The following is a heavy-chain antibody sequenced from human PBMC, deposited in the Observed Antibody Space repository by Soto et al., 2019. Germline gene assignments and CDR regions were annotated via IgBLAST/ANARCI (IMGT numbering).Heavy chain of an antibody. CDR2: VYYGAST. D-gene: IGHD3-22*01. V-gene: IGHV4-39*01. CDR1: GGSINSTSHY. Sequence: PSETLSLTCTVSGGSINSTSHYWAWIRQPPGKGLEWIASVYYGASTYYSPSLKSRVTISVDTSKNQFSLKLSSVTAADTAVYYCARLRIDYYDSKKAFDIWGQGTMVTVSS. CDR3: ARLRIDYYDSKKAFDI. J-gene: IGHJ3*02.